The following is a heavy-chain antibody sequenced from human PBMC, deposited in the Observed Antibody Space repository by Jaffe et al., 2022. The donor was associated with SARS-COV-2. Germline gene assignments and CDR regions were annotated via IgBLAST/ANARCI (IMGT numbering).Heavy chain of an antibody. J-gene: IGHJ6*03. CDR3: AKGDSSSWLGAMDV. Sequence: EVQLVESGGGLVQPGRSLRLSCAASGFTFDDYAMHWVRQVPGKGLEWVSGISWHNSRIGYADSVKGRFTISRDNAKNSLYLQMNSLRAEDTALYNCAKGDSSSWLGAMDVWGKGTTVTVSS. CDR2: ISWHNSRI. D-gene: IGHD6-13*01. V-gene: IGHV3-9*01. CDR1: GFTFDDYA.